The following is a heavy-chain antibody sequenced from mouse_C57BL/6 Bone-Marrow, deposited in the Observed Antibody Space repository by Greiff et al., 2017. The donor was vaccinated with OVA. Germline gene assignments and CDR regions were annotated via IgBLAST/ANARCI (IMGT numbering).Heavy chain of an antibody. Sequence: QVQLQQPGAELVKPGASVKLSCKASGYTFTSYWMHWVKQRPGRGLEWIGRIDPNSGGTKYNEKFKSQATLTVDKPSSTAYMPLSSLTSEDSAVYMCAKSTAVVATPYWYFDVWGKGTTVTVSS. CDR1: GYTFTSYW. CDR2: IDPNSGGT. D-gene: IGHD1-1*01. J-gene: IGHJ1*03. V-gene: IGHV1-72*01. CDR3: AKSTAVVATPYWYFDV.